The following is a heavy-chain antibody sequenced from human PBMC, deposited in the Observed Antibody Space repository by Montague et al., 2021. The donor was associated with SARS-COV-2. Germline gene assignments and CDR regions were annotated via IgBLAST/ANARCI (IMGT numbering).Heavy chain of an antibody. CDR2: VYSSATS. V-gene: IGHV4-59*12. Sequence: SETLSLTCTVSGGSISSYYWCWIRQPPGQGLEWIGYVYSSATSIYNPSLRRRVTISEDPSTNHISLSLSSVTAADTAGYYCAREEAVVITGGVRLGRFDAWGQGTLVTVSS. J-gene: IGHJ5*02. D-gene: IGHD2-8*02. CDR3: AREEAVVITGGVRLGRFDA. CDR1: GGSISSYY.